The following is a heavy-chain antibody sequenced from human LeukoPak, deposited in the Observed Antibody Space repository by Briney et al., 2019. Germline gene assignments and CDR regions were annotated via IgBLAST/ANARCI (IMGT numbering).Heavy chain of an antibody. D-gene: IGHD3-16*02. CDR3: AKSRHDYVWGSYRPPGY. Sequence: GGSLRLSCAASGFTFSNYAMNWVRQAPGRGLEWVSAISGSGGSTYYADSVKGRFTISRDNSKITLYLQMSSLRAEDTAIYYCAKSRHDYVWGSYRPPGYWGQGTLVTVSS. J-gene: IGHJ4*02. CDR2: ISGSGGST. V-gene: IGHV3-23*01. CDR1: GFTFSNYA.